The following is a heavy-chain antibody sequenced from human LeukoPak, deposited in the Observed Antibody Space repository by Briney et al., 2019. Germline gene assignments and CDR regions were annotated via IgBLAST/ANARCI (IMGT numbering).Heavy chain of an antibody. D-gene: IGHD2-2*01. CDR2: ISAYNGNT. V-gene: IGHV1-18*01. CDR1: GYTFTSYG. J-gene: IGHJ4*02. CDR3: ARAGISYDIVVVPALINLDY. Sequence: ASVKVSCKASGYTFTSYGICWVRQAPGQGLEWMGWISAYNGNTNYAQKLQGRVTMTTDTSTSTAYMELRSLRSDDTAVYYCARAGISYDIVVVPALINLDYWGQGTLVTVSS.